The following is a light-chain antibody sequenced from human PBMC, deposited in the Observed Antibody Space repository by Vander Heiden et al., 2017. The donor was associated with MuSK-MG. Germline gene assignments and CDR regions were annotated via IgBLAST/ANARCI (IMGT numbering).Light chain of an antibody. CDR1: SSHIGSNY. V-gene: IGLV1-47*01. J-gene: IGLJ2*01. CDR3: AAWDDSLSGPV. Sequence: QSVLTPPPSASGTPGQRVTISCSGSSSHIGSNYVYWYQQLPGTAPKLLIYSNNQRPSGVPDRFSGSKSGTSASLAISGLRSEDEADYYCAAWDDSLSGPVFGGGTKLTVL. CDR2: SNN.